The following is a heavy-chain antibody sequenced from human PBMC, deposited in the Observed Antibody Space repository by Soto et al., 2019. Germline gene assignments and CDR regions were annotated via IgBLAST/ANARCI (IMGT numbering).Heavy chain of an antibody. D-gene: IGHD1-7*01. CDR3: AKDRRAGGNYGFYSDF. J-gene: IGHJ4*02. CDR1: GFTFSSYG. Sequence: GGSLRLSCAASGFTFSSYGMTWVRQAPGKGLEWVSFSSATGAGTYYADSVKGLFTISRDNSKNTLYLQMTSLRADDTAVYYCAKDRRAGGNYGFYSDFWGQGALVTVSS. CDR2: SSATGAGT. V-gene: IGHV3-23*01.